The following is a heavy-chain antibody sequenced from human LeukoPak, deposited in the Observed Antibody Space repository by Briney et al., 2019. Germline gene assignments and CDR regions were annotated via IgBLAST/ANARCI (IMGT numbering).Heavy chain of an antibody. J-gene: IGHJ3*02. CDR2: IYSSGNT. Sequence: SETLSLTCTVSGGSISNKYWSWIRQPAGKGLEWVGRIYSSGNTNYNPSLKSRVTMSLDTSKNQFSLKLTSLTAADTAVYYCARGRSCSGTSCSYDAFDIWGQGTMATVPS. CDR1: GGSISNKY. D-gene: IGHD2-15*01. CDR3: ARGRSCSGTSCSYDAFDI. V-gene: IGHV4-4*07.